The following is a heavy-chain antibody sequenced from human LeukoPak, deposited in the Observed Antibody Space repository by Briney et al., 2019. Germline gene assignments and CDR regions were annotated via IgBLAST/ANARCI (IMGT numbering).Heavy chain of an antibody. J-gene: IGHJ4*02. V-gene: IGHV3-23*01. CDR1: GFIFSIYS. CDR2: ISSSGGST. Sequence: GGSLRLSCAASGFIFSIYSMSWVRQAPGKGLEWGSGISSSGGSTYYADSVKGRFTISRDNSKNTLYLQISSLRAEDTAVYYCAKDYAVGGYGHFDYWGQGTLVTVSS. D-gene: IGHD5-18*01. CDR3: AKDYAVGGYGHFDY.